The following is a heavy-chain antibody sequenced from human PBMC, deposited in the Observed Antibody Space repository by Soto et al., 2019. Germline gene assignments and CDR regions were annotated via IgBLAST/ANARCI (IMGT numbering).Heavy chain of an antibody. D-gene: IGHD6-6*01. CDR1: GGTFSSYT. J-gene: IGHJ3*02. V-gene: IGHV1-69*02. Sequence: QVQLVQSGAEVKKPGSSVKVSCKASGGTFSSYTISWVRQAPGQGLEWMGRIIPILGIANYAQKIQGRVTITADKSTSTAYIELSSVISEDTAVYYCASCSSIAARPGRCAFDIWGQGTMVTVSS. CDR3: ASCSSIAARPGRCAFDI. CDR2: IIPILGIA.